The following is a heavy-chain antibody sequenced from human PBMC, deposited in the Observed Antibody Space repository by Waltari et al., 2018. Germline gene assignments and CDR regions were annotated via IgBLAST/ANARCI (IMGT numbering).Heavy chain of an antibody. V-gene: IGHV3-23*04. Sequence: EVQLVESGGGLVQAGGSLRLSCAASGFTFNIYAMNWVRQAPGKGLEWVSAIGGSGVKTYYADSVKGRFTVSRDNSKNTMYLQMNSLRAEDTAVYYCAKGGLPPDDYWGQGTLVTVAS. CDR1: GFTFNIYA. J-gene: IGHJ4*02. CDR3: AKGGLPPDDY. CDR2: IGGSGVKT.